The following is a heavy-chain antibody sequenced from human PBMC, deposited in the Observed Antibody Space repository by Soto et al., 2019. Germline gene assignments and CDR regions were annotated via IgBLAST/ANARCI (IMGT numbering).Heavy chain of an antibody. CDR2: FYHTGST. V-gene: IGHV4-31*03. J-gene: IGHJ3*01. Sequence: QVQLQESGPGLVKPSQTLSLTCTVSGDSISSAVNYWSWIRQQPGKGLEWIGYFYHTGSTYYNPSLKSRVTISVDTSNNRFSLKLSSVTAADTAVYYCARILDPVRDAFDLWGQGTMVTVSS. CDR1: GDSISSAVNY. CDR3: ARILDPVRDAFDL.